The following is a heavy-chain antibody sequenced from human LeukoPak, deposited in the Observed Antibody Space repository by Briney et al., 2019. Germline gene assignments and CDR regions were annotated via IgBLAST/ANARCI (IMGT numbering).Heavy chain of an antibody. CDR3: ARHRRHRVYYDSSGYYHDGFDI. CDR1: GYTFTRYG. Sequence: GASVKVSCKASGYTFTRYGINWVRQAPRQGLEWMGCISAYNGDTNYAQKLQGRVTMTTDTSTSTAYMELRSLRSDDTAVYYCARHRRHRVYYDSSGYYHDGFDIWGQGTMVTVSS. CDR2: ISAYNGDT. V-gene: IGHV1-18*01. D-gene: IGHD3-22*01. J-gene: IGHJ3*02.